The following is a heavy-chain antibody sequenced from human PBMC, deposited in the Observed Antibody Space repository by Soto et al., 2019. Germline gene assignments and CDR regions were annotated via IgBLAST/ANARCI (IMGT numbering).Heavy chain of an antibody. Sequence: QVHLVQSGAEVKKPGASVKVSCKASGYTFTSYGITWVRQAPGQGLEWMGWISAYNGNTDYAQKLQGRVIVTRDTSTSTAYMELRSVISDDTAVYYCARGRYGDYWGQGALVTVSS. CDR3: ARGRYGDY. CDR2: ISAYNGNT. J-gene: IGHJ4*02. V-gene: IGHV1-18*01. D-gene: IGHD1-1*01. CDR1: GYTFTSYG.